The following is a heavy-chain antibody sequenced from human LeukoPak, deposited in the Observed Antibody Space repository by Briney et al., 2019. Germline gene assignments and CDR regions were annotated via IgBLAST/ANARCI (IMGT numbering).Heavy chain of an antibody. J-gene: IGHJ4*02. Sequence: SETLSLTCTVSGGSISSYYWSWIRQPPGKGLAWIGYIYYGGRTYYNPSLKSRVTISVDTSKNQFSLKLSSVTAADTAVYYCARQSSSSFAPIDYWGQGTLVTVSS. CDR2: IYYGGRT. D-gene: IGHD6-6*01. CDR1: GGSISSYY. V-gene: IGHV4-59*01. CDR3: ARQSSSSFAPIDY.